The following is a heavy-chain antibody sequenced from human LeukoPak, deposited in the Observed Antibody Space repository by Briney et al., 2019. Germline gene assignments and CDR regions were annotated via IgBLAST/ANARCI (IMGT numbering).Heavy chain of an antibody. CDR1: GFSVSSGFY. CDR2: SYHSGNT. J-gene: IGHJ4*02. CDR3: ARAARYTDYLSSSGGLWEYNFDF. D-gene: IGHD3-9*01. Sequence: SETLSLTCAVSGFSVSSGFYWAWIRQSPGKGLEWIANSYHSGNTYSNPSLKSRLTISVDTSMNSFSLRLTSVTAADTAVYYCARAARYTDYLSSSGGLWEYNFDFWGQGTLVTVSS. V-gene: IGHV4-38-2*01.